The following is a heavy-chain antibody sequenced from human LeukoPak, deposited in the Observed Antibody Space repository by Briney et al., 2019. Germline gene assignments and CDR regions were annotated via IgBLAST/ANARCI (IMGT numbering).Heavy chain of an antibody. CDR3: AKDRGDYYYMDV. CDR2: IRYDGSNK. D-gene: IGHD1-26*01. V-gene: IGHV3-30*02. CDR1: GFTFSSYW. J-gene: IGHJ6*03. Sequence: GGSLRLSCAASGFTFSSYWMSWVRQAPGKGLEWVAFIRYDGSNKYYADSVKGRFTISRDNPKNTVYLQMNSLRGEDTAVYYCAKDRGDYYYMDVWGKGTTVTVSS.